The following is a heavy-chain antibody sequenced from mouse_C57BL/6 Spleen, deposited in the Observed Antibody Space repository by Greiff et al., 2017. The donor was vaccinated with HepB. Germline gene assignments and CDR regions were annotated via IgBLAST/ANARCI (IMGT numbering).Heavy chain of an antibody. J-gene: IGHJ4*01. CDR3: ARHEIGGRGDY. V-gene: IGHV5-6*02. Sequence: DVKLVESGGDLVKPGGSLKLSCAASGFTFSSYGMSWVRQTPDKRLEWVATISSGGSYTYYPDSVKGRFTISRDNAKNTLYLQMSSLKSEDTAMYYCARHEIGGRGDYWGQGTSVTVSS. CDR1: GFTFSSYG. CDR2: ISSGGSYT.